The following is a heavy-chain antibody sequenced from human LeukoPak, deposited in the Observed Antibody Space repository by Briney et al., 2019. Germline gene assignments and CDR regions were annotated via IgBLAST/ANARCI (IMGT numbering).Heavy chain of an antibody. V-gene: IGHV3-23*01. CDR2: ISASSGST. D-gene: IGHD3-16*01. CDR1: GLTFHSFA. CDR3: AKSNVCDY. Sequence: GGSLRLSCAASGLTFHSFAMRWVRPAPGGGLEWVSTISASSGSTSYADSAKGRFTITRDNFKKTLYLQMNSLRAEDTAVYYCAKSNVCDYWGHGNLVTVSS. J-gene: IGHJ4*01.